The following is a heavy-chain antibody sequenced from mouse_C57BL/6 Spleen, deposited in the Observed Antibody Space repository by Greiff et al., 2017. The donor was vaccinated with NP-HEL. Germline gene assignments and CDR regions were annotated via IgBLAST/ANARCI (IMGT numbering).Heavy chain of an antibody. J-gene: IGHJ4*01. Sequence: EVKLEESGPGLVKPSQSLSLTCSVTGYSITSGYYWNWIRQFPGNKLEWMGYISYDGSNNYNPSLKNRISITRDTSKNQFFRKLNSVTTEDTATYYCARGGYYAMDYWGQGTSVTVSS. V-gene: IGHV3-6*01. CDR2: ISYDGSN. D-gene: IGHD1-1*02. CDR1: GYSITSGYY. CDR3: ARGGYYAMDY.